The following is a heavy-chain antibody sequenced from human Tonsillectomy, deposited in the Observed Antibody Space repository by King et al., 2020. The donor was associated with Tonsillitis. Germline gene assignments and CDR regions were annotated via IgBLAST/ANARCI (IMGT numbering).Heavy chain of an antibody. CDR3: ASTTIFGVVSI. V-gene: IGHV4-61*02. D-gene: IGHD3-3*01. CDR1: GGSLSSGSYY. CDR2: IYTNEST. J-gene: IGHJ4*02. Sequence: VQLQESGPGLVKPSQTLSLTCTVSGGSLSSGSYYWHWIRQPAGKGLEWIGRIYTNESTNYNPSLKSRVTISVHTSKNQFSLKLSSVTAADTAVYYCASTTIFGVVSIWGQGTLVTVSS.